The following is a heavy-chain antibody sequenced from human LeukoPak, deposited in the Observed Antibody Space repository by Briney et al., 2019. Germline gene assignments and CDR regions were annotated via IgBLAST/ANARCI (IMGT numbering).Heavy chain of an antibody. CDR1: GFTFSDYY. D-gene: IGHD3-22*01. V-gene: IGHV3-11*01. J-gene: IGHJ4*02. CDR2: ISSSGSTI. CDR3: AREYRYYDSSGYYYSFDY. Sequence: GGSLRLSCAASGFTFSDYYMSWIRQAPGKGLEWVSYISSSGSTIYYADSVKGRFTISRDNAKNSLYLQMNSLRAEDTAVYYCAREYRYYDSSGYYYSFDYWGQGTLVTVSS.